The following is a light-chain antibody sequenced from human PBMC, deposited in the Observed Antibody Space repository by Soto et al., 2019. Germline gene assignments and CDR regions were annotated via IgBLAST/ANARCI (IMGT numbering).Light chain of an antibody. CDR1: SNDVGGYNY. CDR2: DVS. V-gene: IGLV2-14*03. CDR3: CSYTRTTPFV. J-gene: IGLJ1*01. Sequence: QSALTQPASVSGSPGQSITISCTGTSNDVGGYNYVSWFQQHAGKAPKFMIYDVSHRSSGVSNRFSGSKSGNTASLTIAALQAEDEADYSCCSYTRTTPFVFGTGTKLTVL.